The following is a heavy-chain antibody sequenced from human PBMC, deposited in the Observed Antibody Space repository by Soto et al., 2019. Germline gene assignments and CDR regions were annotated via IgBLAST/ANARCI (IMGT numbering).Heavy chain of an antibody. D-gene: IGHD3-22*01. CDR1: GYTFTDYA. CDR3: ARAGYDRDGGGYYYFDY. V-gene: IGHV1-3*01. J-gene: IGHJ4*02. Sequence: ASVKVSCKASGYTFTDYAMHWVRQAPGQRLEWMGWINAGNGNTKYSQKLQGRVTITRDTSASTAYMELSSLRSEDTAVCYCARAGYDRDGGGYYYFDYWGQGTLVTVSS. CDR2: INAGNGNT.